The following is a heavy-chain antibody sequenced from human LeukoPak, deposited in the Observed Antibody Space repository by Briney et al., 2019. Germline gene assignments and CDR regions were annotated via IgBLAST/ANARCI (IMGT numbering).Heavy chain of an antibody. D-gene: IGHD3-22*01. Sequence: APVKVSCKASGYTFTGYYMHWVRQAPGQGLEWMGWINPNSGGTNYAQKFQGRVTMTRDTSISTAYMELSRLRSDDTAVYYCARDLGGREIVDDAFDIWGQGTMVTVSS. CDR3: ARDLGGREIVDDAFDI. CDR1: GYTFTGYY. J-gene: IGHJ3*02. V-gene: IGHV1-2*02. CDR2: INPNSGGT.